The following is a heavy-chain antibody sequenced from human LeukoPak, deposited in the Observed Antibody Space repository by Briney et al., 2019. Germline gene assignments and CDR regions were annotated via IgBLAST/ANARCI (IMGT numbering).Heavy chain of an antibody. Sequence: SGGSLRLSCAASGFTFSSYWMSWVRQAPGKGLEWVANIKQDGSEKYYVDSVKGRFTISRDNAKNSLYLQTNSLRAEDTAVYYCARGGHDYGDPFFDYWGQGTLVTVSS. D-gene: IGHD4-17*01. J-gene: IGHJ4*02. CDR2: IKQDGSEK. CDR1: GFTFSSYW. V-gene: IGHV3-7*01. CDR3: ARGGHDYGDPFFDY.